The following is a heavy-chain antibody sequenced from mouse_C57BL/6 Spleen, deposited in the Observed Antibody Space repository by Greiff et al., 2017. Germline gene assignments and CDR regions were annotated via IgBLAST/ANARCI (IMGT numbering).Heavy chain of an antibody. CDR1: GFTFSDYG. J-gene: IGHJ1*03. CDR3: GRGDSNYVRDFGG. D-gene: IGHD2-5*01. V-gene: IGHV5-17*01. Sequence: EVQLLESGGGLVKPGASLKLSCAASGFTFSDYGMHWVRQAPEKGLEWVAYISSGSSTIYYAETVKGRFTISRDKAKNTLFLHMTSLRSEDTAMYYCGRGDSNYVRDFGGWGTGTTVTVS. CDR2: ISSGSSTI.